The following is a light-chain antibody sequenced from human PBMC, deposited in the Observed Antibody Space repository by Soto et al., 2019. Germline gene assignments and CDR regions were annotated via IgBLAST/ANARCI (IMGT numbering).Light chain of an antibody. CDR2: DAS. V-gene: IGKV3-11*01. CDR1: QSVSSY. Sequence: EIVLTQSPATLSLSPGERATLSFRASQSVSSYLAWYQHKPGQAPRLLIYDASTRATGIPARFSGSGSGTDFTLTISSLEPEDFAVYYCQQRSNWPSITFGQGTRLEIK. J-gene: IGKJ5*01. CDR3: QQRSNWPSIT.